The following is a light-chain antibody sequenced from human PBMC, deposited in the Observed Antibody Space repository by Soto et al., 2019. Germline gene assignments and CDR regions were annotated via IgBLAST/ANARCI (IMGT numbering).Light chain of an antibody. CDR2: GAS. J-gene: IGKJ1*01. Sequence: PGETATLSCRTSQSVSSNLAWYQQKPGQAPRLLIYGASSRATGIPDRFSGSGSGTDFTLTISRLEPEDFAVYHCQQYGSSPWTFGQGTKVDIK. CDR1: QSVSSN. CDR3: QQYGSSPWT. V-gene: IGKV3-20*01.